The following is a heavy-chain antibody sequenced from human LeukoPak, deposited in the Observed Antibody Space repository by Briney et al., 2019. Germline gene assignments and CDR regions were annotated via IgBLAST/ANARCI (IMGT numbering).Heavy chain of an antibody. J-gene: IGHJ3*02. CDR2: IYYSGST. D-gene: IGHD3-22*01. CDR1: GGSISSYY. V-gene: IGHV4-59*08. CDR3: ARPLRERGSGYFYAFDI. Sequence: PSETLSLTCTVSGGSISSYYWSWIRQPPGKGLEWIGYIYYSGSTNYNPSLKSRVTISVDTSKNQFSLKLSSVTAADTAVYYCARPLRERGSGYFYAFDIWGQGTMVTVSS.